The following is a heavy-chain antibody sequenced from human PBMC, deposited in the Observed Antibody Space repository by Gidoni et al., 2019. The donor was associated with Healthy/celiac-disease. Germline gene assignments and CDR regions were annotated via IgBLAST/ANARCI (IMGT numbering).Heavy chain of an antibody. J-gene: IGHJ6*02. CDR3: ARVVHDYGDYGSGMDV. CDR2: MNPNSGNT. D-gene: IGHD4-17*01. Sequence: QVQLVQSGAEVKKPGASVKVSCKASGYTFTSYDINWVRPATGQGLEWMGWMNPNSGNTGYAQKFQGRVTMTRNTSISTAYMELSSLRSEDTAVYYCARVVHDYGDYGSGMDVWGQGTTVTVSS. CDR1: GYTFTSYD. V-gene: IGHV1-8*01.